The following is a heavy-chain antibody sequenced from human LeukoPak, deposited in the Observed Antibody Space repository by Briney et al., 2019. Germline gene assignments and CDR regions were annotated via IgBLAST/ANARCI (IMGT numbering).Heavy chain of an antibody. Sequence: GGSLRLSCAASGFTFSSYWMSWVRQAPGKGLEWVANIKQDGSEKYYVDSVKGRFTISRDNAKNSLYLQMNSLRAEDTAVYYCARGEVVAATPADYWGQGTLVTVSS. CDR2: IKQDGSEK. D-gene: IGHD2-15*01. J-gene: IGHJ4*02. CDR3: ARGEVVAATPADY. V-gene: IGHV3-7*01. CDR1: GFTFSSYW.